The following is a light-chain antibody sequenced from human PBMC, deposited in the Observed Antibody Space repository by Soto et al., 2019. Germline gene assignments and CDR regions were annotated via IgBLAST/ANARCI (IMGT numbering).Light chain of an antibody. V-gene: IGKV3-20*01. CDR3: QQYGSSPPIT. CDR1: QSVTSSY. CDR2: GAS. Sequence: IMLTQSPGTLSLSPGERATLSCRASQSVTSSYVAWYQQKPGQAPRLLIYGASSRATGIPDRFSASGSGTDFTLTISRLEPEDFAVYYCQQYGSSPPITFGQGTRLEIK. J-gene: IGKJ5*01.